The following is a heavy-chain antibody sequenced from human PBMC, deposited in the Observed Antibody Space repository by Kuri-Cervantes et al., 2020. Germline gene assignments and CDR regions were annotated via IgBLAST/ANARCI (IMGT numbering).Heavy chain of an antibody. J-gene: IGHJ5*02. CDR1: RFTFSFYG. Sequence: GGSLRLSCAASRFTFSFYGMHWVRQAPGKGLEWVAFIWYDGGNKYYADSVKGRFTISRDNSKNTLYLQMNSLRAEDTAVYYCARGRPRVDWFDPWGQGTLVTVSS. CDR2: IWYDGGNK. CDR3: ARGRPRVDWFDP. V-gene: IGHV3-30*02.